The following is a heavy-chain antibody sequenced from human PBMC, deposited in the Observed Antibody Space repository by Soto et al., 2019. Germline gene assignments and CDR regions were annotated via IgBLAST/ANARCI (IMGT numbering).Heavy chain of an antibody. J-gene: IGHJ4*02. V-gene: IGHV3-48*03. CDR2: ISEGGTTT. CDR3: VRDARGGGLLLWDC. D-gene: IGHD3-16*01. Sequence: EVQLVESGGGLAQSGGSLRLSCAASGFMFNDYEMNWVRQAPGKGLEWVSYISEGGTTTHYTDSVKGRFTISRDNAKESLYLQMNSLAPEETATYFCVRDARGGGLLLWDCWGQGVVVSVSS. CDR1: GFMFNDYE.